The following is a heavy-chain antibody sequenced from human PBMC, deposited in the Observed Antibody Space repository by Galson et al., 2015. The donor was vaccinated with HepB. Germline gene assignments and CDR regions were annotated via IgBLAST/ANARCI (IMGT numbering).Heavy chain of an antibody. CDR2: INPSGVTT. J-gene: IGHJ4*02. D-gene: IGHD4-23*01. V-gene: IGHV3-23*01. CDR3: AAGLRWFPFFDS. CDR1: GVTFGSST. Sequence: SLRLSCAASGVTFGSSTMSWVRQAPGKGLEWVSVINPSGVTTYYADSVKGRFTISRDNSNNTLFLQMNSLRADDTAVYFCAAGLRWFPFFDSWGQGTLVTVSS.